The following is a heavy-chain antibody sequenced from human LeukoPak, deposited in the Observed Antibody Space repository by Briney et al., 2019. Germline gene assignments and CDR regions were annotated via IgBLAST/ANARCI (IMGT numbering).Heavy chain of an antibody. CDR3: ASGRDFSGWFDP. V-gene: IGHV4-39*07. D-gene: IGHD3-3*01. CDR2: IYYSGIT. J-gene: IGHJ5*02. Sequence: SETRSLTCTVSDGSISSSGDYWGWIRQPPGKGREWIAGIYYSGITYYNPSLKSRITISVDTAKNQFSLKLSSVTAADTAVYYCASGRDFSGWFDPWGQGTLVTVSS. CDR1: DGSISSSGDY.